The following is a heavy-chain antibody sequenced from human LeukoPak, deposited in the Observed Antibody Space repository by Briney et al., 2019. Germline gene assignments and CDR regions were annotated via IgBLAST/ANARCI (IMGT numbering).Heavy chain of an antibody. J-gene: IGHJ3*02. D-gene: IGHD4-23*01. CDR2: ISYSGST. CDR3: ARAPFYGTNSRGAFEI. Sequence: SETLSLTCTVSGGPISSYYWSWMRQPPGKGLEWIGYISYSGSTYSNPSLKSRLTISVDTSKNYFSLKLSSVTAADTAVYYCARAPFYGTNSRGAFEIWGQGTMVTVSS. CDR1: GGPISSYY. V-gene: IGHV4-59*01.